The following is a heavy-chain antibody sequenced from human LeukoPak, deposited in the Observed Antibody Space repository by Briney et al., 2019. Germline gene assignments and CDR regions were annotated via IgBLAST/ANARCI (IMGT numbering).Heavy chain of an antibody. CDR2: ISYDGSNK. J-gene: IGHJ4*02. Sequence: PGGSLRLSCAASGFTFSSYAMHWVRQAPGKGLEWVADISYDGSNKYYADSVKGRFTISRDNSKNTLYLQMNSLRAEDTAVYYCARDLEYYDILTGSALDYWGQGTLVTVSS. CDR1: GFTFSSYA. CDR3: ARDLEYYDILTGSALDY. V-gene: IGHV3-30*04. D-gene: IGHD3-9*01.